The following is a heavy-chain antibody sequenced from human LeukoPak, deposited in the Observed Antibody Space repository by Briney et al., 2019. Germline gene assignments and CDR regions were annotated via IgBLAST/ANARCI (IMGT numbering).Heavy chain of an antibody. CDR3: AKDPSVMVSRTMDV. CDR2: ISGSGGST. Sequence: GGSLRLSCAASGFNFRSYAMSWVRQAPGAGLEWVSDISGSGGSTYYADSVKGRFTIYRDNSKNTLYLQMHSLRAEHTAVYYCAKDPSVMVSRTMDVWGQGTTVTVSS. J-gene: IGHJ6*02. CDR1: GFNFRSYA. V-gene: IGHV3-23*01. D-gene: IGHD5-18*01.